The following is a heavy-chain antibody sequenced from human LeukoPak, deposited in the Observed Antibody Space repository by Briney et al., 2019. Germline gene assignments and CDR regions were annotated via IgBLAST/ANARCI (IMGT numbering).Heavy chain of an antibody. D-gene: IGHD3-3*01. CDR3: ARGYDFSNGYFHYMDV. CDR1: GFTFSSYG. CDR2: IWYDGSDK. Sequence: GGSLRHSCAASGFTFSSYGMHWVRQVQGKGLEWVALIWYDGSDKQYAESVKGRFTVSRDNLKNTMYLQMNRMGAEDTAVYYCARGYDFSNGYFHYMDVWGKGTTVTVSS. V-gene: IGHV3-33*01. J-gene: IGHJ6*03.